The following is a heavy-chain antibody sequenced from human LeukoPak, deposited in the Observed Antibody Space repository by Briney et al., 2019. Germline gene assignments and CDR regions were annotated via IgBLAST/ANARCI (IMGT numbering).Heavy chain of an antibody. V-gene: IGHV3-30*18. CDR3: AKDRDGYNLGVYYGMDV. D-gene: IGHD5-24*01. CDR2: ISYDGNNK. CDR1: GFTFSSYG. J-gene: IGHJ6*02. Sequence: GGSLRLSCAASGFTFSSYGMHWVRQAPGKGLEWVAVISYDGNNKYYADSVKGRFTISRDNSKNTLYLQMNSLRAEDTAVYYCAKDRDGYNLGVYYGMDVWGQGTTVTVSS.